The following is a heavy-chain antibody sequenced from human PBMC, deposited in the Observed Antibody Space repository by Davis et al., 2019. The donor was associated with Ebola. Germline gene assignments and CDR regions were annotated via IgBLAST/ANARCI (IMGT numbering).Heavy chain of an antibody. Sequence: YAQKFQGWVTMTRDTSISTAYMELSRLRSDDTAVYYCAREDSSGWLDYWGQGTLVTVSS. D-gene: IGHD6-19*01. CDR3: AREDSSGWLDY. J-gene: IGHJ4*02. V-gene: IGHV1-2*04.